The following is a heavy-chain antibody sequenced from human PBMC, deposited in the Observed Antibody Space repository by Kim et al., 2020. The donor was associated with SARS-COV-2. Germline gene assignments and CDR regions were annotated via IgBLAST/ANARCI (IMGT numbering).Heavy chain of an antibody. V-gene: IGHV3-7*01. J-gene: IGHJ4*02. CDR3: AALDTVQVPGGI. D-gene: IGHD3-10*01. Sequence: YVDSVKGRFTMSGDNAKSSLYLQMSRLRTEDTAIYYCAALDTVQVPGGIWGQGTLVTVSS.